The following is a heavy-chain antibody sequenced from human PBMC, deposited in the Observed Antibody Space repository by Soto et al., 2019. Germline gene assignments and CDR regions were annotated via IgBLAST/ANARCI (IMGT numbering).Heavy chain of an antibody. CDR1: GGSISSYY. V-gene: IGHV4-59*01. CDR3: ARESRCTAMANDAFDI. Sequence: SETLSLTCTVSGGSISSYYWSWIRQPPGKGLEWIGYIYYSGSTNYNPSLKSRVTISVDTSKNQFSLKLSSVTAADTAVYYCARESRCTAMANDAFDIWGQGTMVTVSS. CDR2: IYYSGST. J-gene: IGHJ3*02. D-gene: IGHD5-18*01.